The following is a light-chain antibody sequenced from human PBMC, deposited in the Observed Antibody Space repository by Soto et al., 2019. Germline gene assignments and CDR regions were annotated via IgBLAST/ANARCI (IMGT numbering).Light chain of an antibody. CDR2: APS. CDR1: EGIGTY. CDR3: QQVDSYPRT. V-gene: IGKV1-9*01. J-gene: IGKJ1*01. Sequence: DIQLTQSPSFSSASVGDRVTITCRASEGIGTYLVWYQQKSGKAPTVLIYAPSTLQNGVPSRFSGRGSGTDFSLTIRSLHPADVATYYCQQVDSYPRTFGQGTKV.